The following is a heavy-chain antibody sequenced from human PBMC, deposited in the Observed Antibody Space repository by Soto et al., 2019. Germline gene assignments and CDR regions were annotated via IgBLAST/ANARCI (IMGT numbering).Heavy chain of an antibody. Sequence: GGSLRLSCAASGFTFDDHAMHWVRQAPGKGLEWVSGISWNSGNIAYADSVKGRFTISRDNGKNSLYLQMSTLRAEETALYYCAKGPYYIPKTTMVYYYYMDVWGKGTTVTVSS. D-gene: IGHD5-18*01. CDR1: GFTFDDHA. CDR3: AKGPYYIPKTTMVYYYYMDV. CDR2: ISWNSGNI. J-gene: IGHJ6*03. V-gene: IGHV3-9*01.